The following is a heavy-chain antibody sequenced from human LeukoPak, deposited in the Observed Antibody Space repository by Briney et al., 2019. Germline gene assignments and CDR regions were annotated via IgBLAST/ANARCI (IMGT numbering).Heavy chain of an antibody. CDR2: ISAYNGNT. D-gene: IGHD2-2*01. CDR3: ERLGYCSSSSCLYYYYYGMDV. Sequence: ASLKVSCKASGYTFTSYGITWVRQAPGQGLEWMGWISAYNGNTNYTQKLQGRVTMTTDTSTSTAYMELRSLRSDDTAVYYCERLGYCSSSSCLYYYYYGMDVWGQGTTVTVPS. J-gene: IGHJ6*02. CDR1: GYTFTSYG. V-gene: IGHV1-18*01.